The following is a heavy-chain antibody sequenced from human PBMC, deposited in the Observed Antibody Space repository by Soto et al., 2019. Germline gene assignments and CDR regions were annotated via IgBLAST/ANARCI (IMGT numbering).Heavy chain of an antibody. D-gene: IGHD3-3*01. CDR1: GGSISSYY. Sequence: SETLSLTCTVSGGSISSYYWSWIRQPPGKGLEWIGYIYYSGSTNYNPSLKSRVTISVDTSKNQFSLKLSSVTAADTAVYYCATTRGGFWSGSSSVLTKGQGDDAFDIWGQGTMVTVSS. V-gene: IGHV4-59*08. CDR3: ATTRGGFWSGSSSVLTKGQGDDAFDI. CDR2: IYYSGST. J-gene: IGHJ3*02.